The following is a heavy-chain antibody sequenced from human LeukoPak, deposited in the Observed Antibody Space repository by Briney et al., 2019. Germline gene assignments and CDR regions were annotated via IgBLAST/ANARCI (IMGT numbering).Heavy chain of an antibody. D-gene: IGHD6-13*01. V-gene: IGHV4-59*02. CDR2: INDRGST. Sequence: PSETLTLTCTVSGDSVRSYYWSWIRQPPGQGLEWLGHINDRGSTNYNPSLQGRVTISIDTSKNQFSLKVNSVTAADTAVYYCVRDSRYGSGWFEDGLDFWGQGTTVTVSS. CDR3: VRDSRYGSGWFEDGLDF. J-gene: IGHJ6*02. CDR1: GDSVRSYY.